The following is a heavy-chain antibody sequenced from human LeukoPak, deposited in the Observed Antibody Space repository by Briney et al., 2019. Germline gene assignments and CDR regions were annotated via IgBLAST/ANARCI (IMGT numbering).Heavy chain of an antibody. V-gene: IGHV2-5*01. D-gene: IGHD3-3*01. CDR1: GFSLSTSGGG. CDR2: IYWNDDK. J-gene: IGHJ6*03. CDR3: AHSPSHLRFLEWTTHYYYYMDV. Sequence: SGPTLVKPTQTLTLTCTSSGFSLSTSGGGVGWIRQPPGKALEWLALIYWNDDKRYSPSLKSRLTITKDTSKNQVVLTMTNMDPVDTATYYCAHSPSHLRFLEWTTHYYYYMDVWGKGTTVTVSS.